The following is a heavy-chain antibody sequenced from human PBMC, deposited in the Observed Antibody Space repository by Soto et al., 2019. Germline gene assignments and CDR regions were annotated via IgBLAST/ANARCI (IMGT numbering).Heavy chain of an antibody. D-gene: IGHD5-18*01. CDR3: ARTNVDTAMVPNWFDP. Sequence: QVQLVESGGGLVKPGGSLRLSCAASGFTFSDYYMSWIRQAPGKGLEWASYISSSSSYTNYADSVKGRFTISRDNAKNSLYLQMNSLRAEDTAVYYCARTNVDTAMVPNWFDPWGQGTLVTVSS. J-gene: IGHJ5*02. CDR1: GFTFSDYY. V-gene: IGHV3-11*05. CDR2: ISSSSSYT.